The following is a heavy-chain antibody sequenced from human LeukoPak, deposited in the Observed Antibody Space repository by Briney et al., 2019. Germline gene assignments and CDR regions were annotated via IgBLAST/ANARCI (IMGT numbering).Heavy chain of an antibody. CDR1: GFTFSNAW. CDR2: IKSKTDGGTT. D-gene: IGHD1-26*01. CDR3: TTGYKWELLGEYFDY. V-gene: IGHV3-15*01. Sequence: PGGSLRLSCAASGFTFSNAWMSWVRQAPGKGLEWVGRIKSKTDGGTTDYAAPVKGRFTISRDDSKNTLYLQMNSLKTEDTAVYYCTTGYKWELLGEYFDYWGQGTLVTVSS. J-gene: IGHJ4*02.